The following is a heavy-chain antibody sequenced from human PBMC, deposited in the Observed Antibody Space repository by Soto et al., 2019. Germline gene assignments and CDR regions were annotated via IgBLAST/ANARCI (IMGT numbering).Heavy chain of an antibody. Sequence: GESLISCRGSGYSFSSYWISWVRQMPGKGLEWMGRIDPSDSYTNYSPSFQGHVTFSVDKSITTAYLLWSSLKASDSAMYYCARTPFGVAVDYWGQGSLVTVSS. CDR2: IDPSDSYT. V-gene: IGHV5-10-1*01. J-gene: IGHJ4*02. CDR1: GYSFSSYW. CDR3: ARTPFGVAVDY. D-gene: IGHD3-3*01.